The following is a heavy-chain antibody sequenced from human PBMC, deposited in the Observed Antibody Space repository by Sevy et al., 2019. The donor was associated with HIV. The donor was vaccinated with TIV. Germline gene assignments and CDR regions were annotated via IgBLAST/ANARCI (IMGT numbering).Heavy chain of an antibody. CDR1: GFTFSSYS. V-gene: IGHV3-48*01. CDR3: ARGNDFWSGYYPGGRHGFDP. J-gene: IGHJ5*02. D-gene: IGHD3-3*01. CDR2: ISSSSSTI. Sequence: GGSLRLSCAASGFTFSSYSMNWVRQAPGKGLEWVSYISSSSSTIYYADSVKGRFTISRANAKNSLYLQMNSLRAEDTAVYYCARGNDFWSGYYPGGRHGFDPWGQGTLVTVSS.